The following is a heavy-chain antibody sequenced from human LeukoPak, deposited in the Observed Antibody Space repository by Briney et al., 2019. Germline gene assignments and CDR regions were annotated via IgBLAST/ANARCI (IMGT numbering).Heavy chain of an antibody. J-gene: IGHJ6*03. V-gene: IGHV4-59*01. CDR2: IYYSGST. CDR1: GFTFSTYA. Sequence: GSLRLSCAASGFTFSTYAMSWIRQPPGKGLEWIGYIYYSGSTNYNPSLKSRVSMSVDTSKNQFSLKLSSVTAADTAVYYCARVEEGYGSGRRENYYYYYMDVWGKGTTVTISS. D-gene: IGHD3-10*01. CDR3: ARVEEGYGSGRRENYYYYYMDV.